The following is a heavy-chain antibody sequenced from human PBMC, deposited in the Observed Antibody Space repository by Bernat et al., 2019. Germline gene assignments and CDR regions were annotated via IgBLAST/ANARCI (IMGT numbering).Heavy chain of an antibody. CDR3: ARDLGGWKAGGGVGYYYMDV. CDR2: IYYSGST. V-gene: IGHV4-59*01. Sequence: QVQLQESGPGLVKPSETLSLTCTVSGGSISSYYWSWIRQPPGKGLEWIGYIYYSGSTNYNPSLKSRVTISVDTSKNQFSLKLSSVTAADTAVYYCARDLGGWKAGGGVGYYYMDVWGKGTTVTVSS. CDR1: GGSISSYY. D-gene: IGHD1-1*01. J-gene: IGHJ6*03.